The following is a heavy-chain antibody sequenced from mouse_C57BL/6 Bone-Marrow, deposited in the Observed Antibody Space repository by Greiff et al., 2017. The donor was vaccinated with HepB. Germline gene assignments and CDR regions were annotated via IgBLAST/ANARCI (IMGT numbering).Heavy chain of an antibody. J-gene: IGHJ3*01. CDR1: GYTFTSYW. CDR2: IYPSDSET. Sequence: QVHVKQSGAELVRPGSSVKLSCKASGYTFTSYWMDWVKQRPGQGLEWIGNIYPSDSETHYNQKFKDKATLTVDKSSSTAYMQLSSLTSEDSAVYYCARIGLFAYWGQGTLVTVSA. CDR3: ARIGLFAY. V-gene: IGHV1-61*01.